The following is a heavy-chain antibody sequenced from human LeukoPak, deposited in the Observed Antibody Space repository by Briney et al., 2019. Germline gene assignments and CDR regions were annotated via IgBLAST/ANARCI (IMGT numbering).Heavy chain of an antibody. J-gene: IGHJ4*02. CDR1: GFSLSTTGMR. V-gene: IGHV2-70*04. CDR3: ARLRCAYCGGDYFLDY. CDR2: IDWEDDK. D-gene: IGHD2-21*02. Sequence: SGPTLVXPTQTLTLTCTFSGFSLSTTGMRVSWIRQPPGMALEWLARIDWEDDKYYSTSLKTRLIISKDTSKNQVVLTMTNIDPVDTATYYCARLRCAYCGGDYFLDYWGQGALVTVSS.